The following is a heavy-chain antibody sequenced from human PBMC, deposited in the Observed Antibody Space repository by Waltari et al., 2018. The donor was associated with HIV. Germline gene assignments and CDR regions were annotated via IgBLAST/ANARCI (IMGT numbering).Heavy chain of an antibody. J-gene: IGHJ2*01. CDR2: IYPSGNT. Sequence: QVQLQESGPGLVKPSGTLSLTCAVSGGSISSSNWWSWVRQPPGKGLEWIGEIYPSGNTDYNPSLKSRVTISVDKSKNQFSLKLSSVTAADTAVFYCARGIHTGYSSGWPTGYFDLWGRGTLVTVSS. V-gene: IGHV4-4*02. D-gene: IGHD6-19*01. CDR1: GGSISSSNW. CDR3: ARGIHTGYSSGWPTGYFDL.